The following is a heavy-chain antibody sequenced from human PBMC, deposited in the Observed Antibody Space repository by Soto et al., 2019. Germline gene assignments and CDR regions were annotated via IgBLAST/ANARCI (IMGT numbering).Heavy chain of an antibody. CDR3: AKDSFPTTVTTSWYYYGMDV. CDR1: GFTFSSYG. J-gene: IGHJ6*02. Sequence: GGSLRLSCAASGFTFSSYGRHWVRQSPCKGLDCVAFISYDGSNKYVANSVKCRFTISRDNSNNTLYLQMNSLRAEDTAVYYCAKDSFPTTVTTSWYYYGMDVWGQGTTVTVSS. CDR2: ISYDGSNK. D-gene: IGHD4-4*01. V-gene: IGHV3-30*18.